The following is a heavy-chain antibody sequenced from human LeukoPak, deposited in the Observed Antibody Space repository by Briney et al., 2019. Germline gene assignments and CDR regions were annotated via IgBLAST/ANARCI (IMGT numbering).Heavy chain of an antibody. J-gene: IGHJ6*04. Sequence: PSETLSLTCAVYGGSFSGYYWSWIRQPPGKGLEWIGEINHSGSTNYNPSLKSRVTISVDTSKNQYSLKLSSVTAVDTAVYYCARGVDVDTAMMDVWGKGTTVTVSS. D-gene: IGHD5-18*01. CDR3: ARGVDVDTAMMDV. CDR1: GGSFSGYY. V-gene: IGHV4-34*01. CDR2: INHSGST.